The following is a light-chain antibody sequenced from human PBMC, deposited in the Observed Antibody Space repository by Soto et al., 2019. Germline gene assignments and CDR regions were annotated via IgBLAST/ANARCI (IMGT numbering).Light chain of an antibody. V-gene: IGKV3-20*01. CDR1: QSVSSSY. CDR2: GAS. CDR3: QQYGRTPPT. Sequence: EIVLTQSPGTLSLSPGERATLSCRSSQSVSSSYFAWYQQKPGQAPRLLIYGASSRATGIPDRFSGSGSGTDFTITIGRLEPEDFAVYYCQQYGRTPPTFGQGAKVEIK. J-gene: IGKJ1*01.